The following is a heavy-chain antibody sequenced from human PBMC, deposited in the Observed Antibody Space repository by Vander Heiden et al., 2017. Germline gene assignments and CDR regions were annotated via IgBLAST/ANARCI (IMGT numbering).Heavy chain of an antibody. CDR1: EFTFSNYA. CDR3: AKVGAFYYYYAMDV. V-gene: IGHV3-23*01. CDR2: MSGSGYST. J-gene: IGHJ6*02. Sequence: EVQLLESGGGLVQPGGSLRLSCAASEFTFSNYAMGWVRQAPGKGLEWVSGMSGSGYSTYHADSVKGRFSISRDNSKNTLYLQMNSLRAEDTAVYYCAKVGAFYYYYAMDVWGQGTTVTVSS.